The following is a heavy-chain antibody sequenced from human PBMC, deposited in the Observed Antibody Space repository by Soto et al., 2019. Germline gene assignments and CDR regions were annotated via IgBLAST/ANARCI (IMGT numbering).Heavy chain of an antibody. CDR2: IYPSGST. V-gene: IGHV4-4*07. J-gene: IGHJ4*02. CDR3: VSGRSYSVYDF. CDR1: GGSISGHS. D-gene: IGHD5-12*01. Sequence: SETLSLTCTVSGGSISGHSWVWIRQPAGKGLEWIGHIYPSGSTSYNPSLRSRVTMSLDTSTNKIFLNLTSVTAADTAVFYCVSGRSYSVYDFWGQGTLVTVSS.